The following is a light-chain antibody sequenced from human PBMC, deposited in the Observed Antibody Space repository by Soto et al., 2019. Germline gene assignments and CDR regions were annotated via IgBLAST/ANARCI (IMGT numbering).Light chain of an antibody. CDR3: QQYNNWPRT. CDR1: QSISSD. J-gene: IGKJ1*01. Sequence: EIVLTQSPGTLSLSPGARATLSCRASQSISSDLAWYQQKPGQAPRLLIFGASTGAPGISGRFSGSGSGTEFTLTISSLRSEDFAFYYCQQYNNWPRTFGQGTKVDIK. V-gene: IGKV3-15*01. CDR2: GAS.